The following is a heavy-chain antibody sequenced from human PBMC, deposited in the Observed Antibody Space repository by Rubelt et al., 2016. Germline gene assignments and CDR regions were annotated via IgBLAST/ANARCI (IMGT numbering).Heavy chain of an antibody. CDR1: GGSFSGYY. CDR2: INHSGST. D-gene: IGHD6-19*01. J-gene: IGHJ3*02. V-gene: IGHV4-34*01. CDR3: ASGGSEWLMDAFDI. Sequence: QVQLQQWGAGLLKPSETLSLTCAVYGGSFSGYYWSWIRQPPGKGLEWIGEINHSGSTNYNPSLKSRVTISVDTSKKQFSLKLSAVTAADTAVSYCASGGSEWLMDAFDIWGQGTMVTVSS.